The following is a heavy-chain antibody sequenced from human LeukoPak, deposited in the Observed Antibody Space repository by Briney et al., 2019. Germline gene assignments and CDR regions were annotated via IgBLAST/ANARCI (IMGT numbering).Heavy chain of an antibody. J-gene: IGHJ5*02. Sequence: GESLKISCKGFGYTFSSYWIGWARQMPGKGLECMGIIYPGDSDVTYNPSFEGQVTISADKSTSTAYLQWNSLKASDTAMYYCARGNGNWFDPWGQGTLVTVSS. CDR2: IYPGDSDV. V-gene: IGHV5-51*01. CDR3: ARGNGNWFDP. D-gene: IGHD2-8*01. CDR1: GYTFSSYW.